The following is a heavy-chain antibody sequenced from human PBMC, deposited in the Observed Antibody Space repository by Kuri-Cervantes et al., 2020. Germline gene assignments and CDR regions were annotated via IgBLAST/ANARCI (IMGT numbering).Heavy chain of an antibody. CDR3: AKGEDTAMVQGHGMDV. CDR2: IKQDGSEK. D-gene: IGHD5-18*01. CDR1: GFTFSSYW. V-gene: IGHV3-7*03. Sequence: GGSLRLSCAASGFTFSSYWMSWVRQAPGKGLEWVANIKQDGSEKYYVDSVKGRFTISRDNAKNSLYLQMNSLRAEDPAVYYCAKGEDTAMVQGHGMDVWGQGTTVTISS. J-gene: IGHJ6*02.